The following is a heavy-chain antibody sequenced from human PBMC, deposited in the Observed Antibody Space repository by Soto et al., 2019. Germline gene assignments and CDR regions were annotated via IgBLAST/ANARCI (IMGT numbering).Heavy chain of an antibody. CDR1: GFTFSNYW. V-gene: IGHV3-7*03. CDR3: VGGTLNPGLDN. D-gene: IGHD1-7*01. Sequence: GGSLRLSCAASGFTFSNYWMNWVRQAPGKGLEWVANIKEDGSKKNYVDSVKGRFTISRDNAKNSLYLQINSLRAEDTAVYYCVGGTLNPGLDNWGQGTLVTVSS. J-gene: IGHJ4*02. CDR2: IKEDGSKK.